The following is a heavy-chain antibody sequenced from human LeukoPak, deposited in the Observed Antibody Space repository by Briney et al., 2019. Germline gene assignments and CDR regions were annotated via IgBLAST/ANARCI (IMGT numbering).Heavy chain of an antibody. Sequence: GGSLRLSCAASGFTFSNHGMHWVRQASGKGLEWVALIWYDGSNKEYAESVKGRFTISRDNSKNTLYLQMNSLRAEDTAVYYCAGSYYNVFDYWGQGTLVTVSS. V-gene: IGHV3-33*01. D-gene: IGHD3-10*01. CDR1: GFTFSNHG. CDR3: AGSYYNVFDY. J-gene: IGHJ4*02. CDR2: IWYDGSNK.